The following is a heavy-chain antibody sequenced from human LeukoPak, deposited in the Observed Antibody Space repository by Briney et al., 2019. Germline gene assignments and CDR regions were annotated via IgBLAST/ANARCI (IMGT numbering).Heavy chain of an antibody. CDR2: ISWNSGSI. D-gene: IGHD3-3*01. V-gene: IGHV3-9*03. J-gene: IGHJ4*02. Sequence: GGSLRLSCAASGFTFDDYAMHWVRQAPGRGLEWVSGISWNSGSIGYADSVKGRFTISRDNAKNSPYLQMNSLRAEDMALYYCAKGRGITIFGVVIHWGQGTLVTVSS. CDR3: AKGRGITIFGVVIH. CDR1: GFTFDDYA.